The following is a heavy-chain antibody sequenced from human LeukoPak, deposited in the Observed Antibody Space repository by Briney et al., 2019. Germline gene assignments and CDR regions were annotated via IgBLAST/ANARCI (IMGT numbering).Heavy chain of an antibody. CDR2: IKSKANTYAA. CDR3: ISRYPDDSSGYFHY. CDR1: GFTFSGSA. D-gene: IGHD3-22*01. V-gene: IGHV3-73*01. J-gene: IGHJ4*02. Sequence: GGSLRLSCAASGFTFSGSAMHWVRPASGKGLEWVCRIKSKANTYAAAYAASVKGRFTISRDDSKNTAYLQMNSLKTEDTAVYYCISRYPDDSSGYFHYWGQGTLVTVSS.